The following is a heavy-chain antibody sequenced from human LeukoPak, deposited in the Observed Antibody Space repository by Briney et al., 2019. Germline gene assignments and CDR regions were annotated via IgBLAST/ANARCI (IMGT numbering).Heavy chain of an antibody. CDR3: ARVRGSGWSQSYFDF. Sequence: GGSLRLSCAASGFTFSDHYMDWVRQSPGTGLEWIGRNRNKANGYTTEYAASVKGRFTISRDDSKNSLFLQMNSLKTEDPAVYYCARVRGSGWSQSYFDFWGQGTLVTVSS. V-gene: IGHV3-72*01. J-gene: IGHJ4*02. CDR1: GFTFSDHY. D-gene: IGHD6-19*01. CDR2: NRNKANGYTT.